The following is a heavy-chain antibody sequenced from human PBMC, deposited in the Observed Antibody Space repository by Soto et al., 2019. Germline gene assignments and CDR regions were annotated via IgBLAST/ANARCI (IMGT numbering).Heavy chain of an antibody. CDR1: GGSVSSGSYY. CDR3: ARHCWNKSYYYYYGMDV. Sequence: SETLSLTCTVSGGSVSSGSYYWSWIRQPPGKGLEWIGYIYYSGSTNYNPSLKSRVTISVDTSKNQFSLKLSSVTAADTAVYYCARHCWNKSYYYYYGMDVWGQGTTVTVSS. CDR2: IYYSGST. D-gene: IGHD1-1*01. J-gene: IGHJ6*01. V-gene: IGHV4-61*01.